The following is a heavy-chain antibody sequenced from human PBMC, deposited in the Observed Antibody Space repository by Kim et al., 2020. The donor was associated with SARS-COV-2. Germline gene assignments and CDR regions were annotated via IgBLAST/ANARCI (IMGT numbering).Heavy chain of an antibody. J-gene: IGHJ4*02. Sequence: SETLSLTCAVYGGSFSGYYRSWIRQPPGKGLEWIGEINHSGSTNYNPSLKSRVTISVDTSKNQFSLKLSSVTAADTAVYYCARFLYGDSTDYWGQGTLVTVSS. D-gene: IGHD4-17*01. CDR2: INHSGST. V-gene: IGHV4-34*01. CDR3: ARFLYGDSTDY. CDR1: GGSFSGYY.